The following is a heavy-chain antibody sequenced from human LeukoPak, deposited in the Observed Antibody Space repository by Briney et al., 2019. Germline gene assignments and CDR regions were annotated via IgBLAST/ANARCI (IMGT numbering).Heavy chain of an antibody. CDR1: GFTFSSYG. V-gene: IGHV3-30*18. Sequence: GGSLRLSCAASGFTFSSYGMHWVRQAPGKGLEWVAVISYDGSNKYYADSVKGRFTISRDNSKNTLYLQMNSLRAEDTAVYCCAKDHLGHSSSSEENYYFDYWGQGTLVTVSS. J-gene: IGHJ4*02. D-gene: IGHD6-13*01. CDR2: ISYDGSNK. CDR3: AKDHLGHSSSSEENYYFDY.